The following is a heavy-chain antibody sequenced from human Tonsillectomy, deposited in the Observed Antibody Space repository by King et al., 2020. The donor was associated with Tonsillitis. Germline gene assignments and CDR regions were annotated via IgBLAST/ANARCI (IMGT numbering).Heavy chain of an antibody. V-gene: IGHV5-51*01. D-gene: IGHD2-8*02. CDR1: GYRFNNFW. CDR2: IYPGDSYT. Sequence: QLVQSGAEVKKPGESLKISCKGSGYRFNNFWIGWVRQMPGKGLEWMAFIYPGDSYTTYNPSFQGQVTLSVDKSVTTAYLQWSSLEASDTAMYYCVRGSGLRLLVYWYFDLWGRGTLVTVSS. J-gene: IGHJ2*01. CDR3: VRGSGLRLLVYWYFDL.